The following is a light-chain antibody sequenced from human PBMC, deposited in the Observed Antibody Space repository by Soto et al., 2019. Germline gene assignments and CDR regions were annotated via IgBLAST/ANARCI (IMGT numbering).Light chain of an antibody. Sequence: QSALTQPASVSGSPGQSITISCTGTSSDVGGYNYVSWYQHHPGKAPKLIIYAVRNRPSGVSDRFSGSKSGSTASLTIFGIQPEDEADYYCSSFTISSTQLFGGGTKLTVL. CDR1: SSDVGGYNY. J-gene: IGLJ2*01. V-gene: IGLV2-14*01. CDR2: AVR. CDR3: SSFTISSTQL.